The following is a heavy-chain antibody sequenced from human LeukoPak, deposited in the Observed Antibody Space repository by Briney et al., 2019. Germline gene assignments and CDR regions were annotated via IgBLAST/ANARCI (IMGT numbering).Heavy chain of an antibody. CDR2: INHGGST. D-gene: IGHD2-2*01. V-gene: IGHV4-39*07. CDR1: GGSISSGSYF. Sequence: SETLSLTCTVSGGSISSGSYFWSWIRQPPGKGLEWIGEINHGGSTNYNPSLKSRITISVDTSKNQFSLKLSSMTAADTAVYYCARGRTGYQLLPTKKDYSYYYIDVWGKGTTVTVSS. CDR3: ARGRTGYQLLPTKKDYSYYYIDV. J-gene: IGHJ6*03.